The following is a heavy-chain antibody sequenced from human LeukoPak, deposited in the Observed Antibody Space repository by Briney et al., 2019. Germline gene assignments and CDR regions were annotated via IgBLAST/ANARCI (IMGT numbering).Heavy chain of an antibody. CDR1: GFTFNNYA. D-gene: IGHD6-13*01. CDR2: ISGSGTST. V-gene: IGHV3-23*01. CDR3: AKGNRPVIAAAALFDY. Sequence: GGSLRLSCAASGFTFNNYAMSWVRRAPGKGLEWVSVISGSGTSTDYADSVKGRFTISRDNSKNTLYLQMKSLRAEDTAVYYCAKGNRPVIAAAALFDYWGQGTLVTVSS. J-gene: IGHJ4*02.